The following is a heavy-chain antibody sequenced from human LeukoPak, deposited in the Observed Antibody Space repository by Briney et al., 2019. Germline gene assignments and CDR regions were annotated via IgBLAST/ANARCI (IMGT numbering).Heavy chain of an antibody. J-gene: IGHJ1*01. V-gene: IGHV3-23*01. CDR2: ISGSGGST. Sequence: PGGSLRLSCAASGFTFSSYAMSWVRQAPGKGLEWVSAISGSGGSTYYADSVKGRFTISRDNSKNTLYLQMNSLRAEDTAVYYCAKDSAFYDSSGYGYFQHWGQGTLVTVSS. D-gene: IGHD3-22*01. CDR1: GFTFSSYA. CDR3: AKDSAFYDSSGYGYFQH.